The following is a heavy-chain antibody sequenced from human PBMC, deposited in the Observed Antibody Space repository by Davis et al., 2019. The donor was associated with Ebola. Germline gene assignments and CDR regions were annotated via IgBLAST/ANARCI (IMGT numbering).Heavy chain of an antibody. J-gene: IGHJ4*02. CDR1: GYNFSGLITYW. V-gene: IGHV5-51*01. CDR2: IYLGDSDT. D-gene: IGHD5-18*01. Sequence: GESLKISCKSSGYNFSGLITYWIAWVRQMPGKGLEWMGSIYLGDSDTRYSPSFQGQVTISGDKSISTAYLQWDNLKASDTAMYYCARQYGFSYGYFDSWGQGTLVTVSS. CDR3: ARQYGFSYGYFDS.